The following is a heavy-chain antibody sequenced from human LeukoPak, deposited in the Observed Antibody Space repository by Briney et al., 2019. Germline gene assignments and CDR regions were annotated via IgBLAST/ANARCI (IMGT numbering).Heavy chain of an antibody. Sequence: TGGSLRLSCAASGFSVSSYHMSWVCQAPGKGLEWVSVIYSGGSTHYGDSVKGRFTISRDNSKNTLYLQMNSLRAEDTAVYYCARGGASIAGRGYFDYWGQGTLVTVSS. D-gene: IGHD6-6*01. CDR2: IYSGGST. CDR3: ARGGASIAGRGYFDY. V-gene: IGHV3-53*01. J-gene: IGHJ4*02. CDR1: GFSVSSYH.